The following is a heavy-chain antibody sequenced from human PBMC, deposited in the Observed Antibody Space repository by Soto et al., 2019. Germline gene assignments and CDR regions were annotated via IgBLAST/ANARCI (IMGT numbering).Heavy chain of an antibody. CDR2: ISYDGSNK. Sequence: HPGGSLRLSCAASGFTFSSYGMHWVRHAPGKGLERVAVISYDGSNKHYAGSVKGRFTISRDSSKNTLYLQMNSLRAEDTAVYYCAKEGCGGDCYPNYYYYGMDVWGQGTTVTVSS. J-gene: IGHJ6*02. V-gene: IGHV3-30*18. CDR1: GFTFSSYG. CDR3: AKEGCGGDCYPNYYYYGMDV. D-gene: IGHD2-21*02.